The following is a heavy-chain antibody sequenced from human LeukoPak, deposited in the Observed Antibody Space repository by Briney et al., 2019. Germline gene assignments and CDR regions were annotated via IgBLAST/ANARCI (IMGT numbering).Heavy chain of an antibody. CDR2: ISGSGYSR. D-gene: IGHD5-12*01. CDR1: GFTFGSYA. Sequence: GGSLRLSCAASGFTFGSYALSWVRQAPGKGLEWVSGISGSGYSRNYADSVKGRFTISRDNSKNTLYLQMNSLRVEDTAVYYCAKEAGYSGYDYPDYWGQGTLVTVSS. J-gene: IGHJ4*02. CDR3: AKEAGYSGYDYPDY. V-gene: IGHV3-23*01.